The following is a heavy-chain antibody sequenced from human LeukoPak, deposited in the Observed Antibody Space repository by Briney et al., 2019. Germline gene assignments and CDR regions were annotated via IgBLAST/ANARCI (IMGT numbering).Heavy chain of an antibody. CDR3: ARAARELLYAFDI. Sequence: SETLSLTCTVSGYSISSSYWWSWVRQPPGKGLEWIGEVYHSGSTNYNPSLKSRVTISVDKSKNQFSLKLSSVTAADTAVYYCARAARELLYAFDIWGQGTMVTVSS. CDR1: GYSISSSYW. V-gene: IGHV4-4*02. D-gene: IGHD1-26*01. CDR2: VYHSGST. J-gene: IGHJ3*02.